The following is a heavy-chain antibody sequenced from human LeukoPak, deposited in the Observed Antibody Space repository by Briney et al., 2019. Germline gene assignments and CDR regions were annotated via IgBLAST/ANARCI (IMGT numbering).Heavy chain of an antibody. CDR1: GYTLTELS. CDR2: FATEDGET. Sequence: ASVKVSCKVSGYTLTELSMHWVRQAPGKGLEWMGGFATEDGETIYARKFQGRVTMTEDTSTDTAYMELSSLRSEDTAVYYCATGITGTTSPATREDWGQGTLVTVSS. J-gene: IGHJ4*02. V-gene: IGHV1-24*01. CDR3: ATGITGTTSPATRED. D-gene: IGHD1-7*01.